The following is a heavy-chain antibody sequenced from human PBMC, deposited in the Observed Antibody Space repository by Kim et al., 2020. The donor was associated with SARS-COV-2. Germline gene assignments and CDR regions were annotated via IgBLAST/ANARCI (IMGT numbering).Heavy chain of an antibody. V-gene: IGHV1-8*01. Sequence: HKFQGRVTMTRNTSISTAYMELSSLRSEDTAVYYCARGTLLWFGEHIMDVWGQGTTVTVSS. J-gene: IGHJ6*02. D-gene: IGHD3-10*01. CDR3: ARGTLLWFGEHIMDV.